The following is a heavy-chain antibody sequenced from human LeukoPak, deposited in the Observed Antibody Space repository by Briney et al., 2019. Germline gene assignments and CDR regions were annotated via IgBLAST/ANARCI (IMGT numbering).Heavy chain of an antibody. CDR3: ARAGYYDSSGPGDY. Sequence: GGSLRLSCAASGFTFSSYWMSWVRQAPGKGLEWVANIKQDGSEKYYVDSVKGRFTISRDNAKNSLYLQMNSLRAEDTAVYYCARAGYYDSSGPGDYWGQGTLVTVSS. CDR1: GFTFSSYW. CDR2: IKQDGSEK. V-gene: IGHV3-7*03. J-gene: IGHJ4*02. D-gene: IGHD3-22*01.